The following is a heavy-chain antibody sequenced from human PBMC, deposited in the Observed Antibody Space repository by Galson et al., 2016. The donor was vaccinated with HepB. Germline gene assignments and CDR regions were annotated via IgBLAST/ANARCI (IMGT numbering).Heavy chain of an antibody. V-gene: IGHV3-23*01. CDR3: TGAAAEGWFDP. Sequence: SLRLSCAASGFTFTDYAMNWVRQAPGKGLEWVSGISGSGGSTYYIDSVKGRFTISRDTSKNTLYLQMNSLRVEDTATYYCTGAAAEGWFDPWGQGTLVTVSS. CDR1: GFTFTDYA. CDR2: ISGSGGST. J-gene: IGHJ5*02. D-gene: IGHD6-13*01.